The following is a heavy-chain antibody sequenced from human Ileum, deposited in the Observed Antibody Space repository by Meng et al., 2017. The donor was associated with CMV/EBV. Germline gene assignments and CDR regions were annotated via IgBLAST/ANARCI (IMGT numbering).Heavy chain of an antibody. V-gene: IGHV4-61*01. D-gene: IGHD2-2*01. J-gene: IGHJ4*02. CDR2: IYYSGST. CDR3: ARERGAFCSSSSCSRVFDY. CDR1: SGSHY. Sequence: SGSHYWNWSRQPPGKGLEWIGYIYYSGSTNYNPSLKSRVTISVDTSKNQFSLRLSSVTAADTAVYYCARERGAFCSSSSCSRVFDYWGQGTLVTVSS.